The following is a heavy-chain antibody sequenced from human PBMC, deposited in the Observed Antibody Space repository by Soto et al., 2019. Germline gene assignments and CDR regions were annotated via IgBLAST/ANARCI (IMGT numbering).Heavy chain of an antibody. J-gene: IGHJ6*02. D-gene: IGHD2-8*01. CDR2: IYYSGST. Sequence: SETLSLTCTVSGGSISSYYWSWIRQPPGKGLEWIGYIYYSGSTNYNPSLKSRVTISVDTSKYQFSLKLSSVTAADTAVYYCARMLDGCSSSTFYYGMDVWGHGTTVTVYS. CDR1: GGSISSYY. CDR3: ARMLDGCSSSTFYYGMDV. V-gene: IGHV4-59*08.